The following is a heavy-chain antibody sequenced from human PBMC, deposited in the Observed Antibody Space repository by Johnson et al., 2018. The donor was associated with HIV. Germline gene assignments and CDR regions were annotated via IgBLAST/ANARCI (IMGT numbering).Heavy chain of an antibody. V-gene: IGHV3-30*02. CDR3: AKEQLLRAFDI. CDR2: IRYDGSNK. J-gene: IGHJ3*02. Sequence: QVQLVESGGGVVQPGGSLRLSCAASGFTFSSYGMHWVRQAPGKGLEWVAFIRYDGSNKYYADSVKDRFTISRDNSKNTLYLQMNSLRAEDTAVYYCAKEQLLRAFDIWGQGTMVTVSS. CDR1: GFTFSSYG. D-gene: IGHD2-15*01.